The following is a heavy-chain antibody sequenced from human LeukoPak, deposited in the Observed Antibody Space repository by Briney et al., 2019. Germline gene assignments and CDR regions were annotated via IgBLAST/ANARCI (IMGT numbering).Heavy chain of an antibody. J-gene: IGHJ4*02. V-gene: IGHV1-69*13. CDR3: ARSAAPLRYFDSLDY. Sequence: SVKVSCKASGGTFSSYAIIWVRQAPGQGLEWMGGIIPIFGTANYAQKFQGRVTITADESTSTAYMELSSLRSEDTAVYYCARSAAPLRYFDSLDYWGQGALVTVSS. CDR2: IIPIFGTA. D-gene: IGHD3-9*01. CDR1: GGTFSSYA.